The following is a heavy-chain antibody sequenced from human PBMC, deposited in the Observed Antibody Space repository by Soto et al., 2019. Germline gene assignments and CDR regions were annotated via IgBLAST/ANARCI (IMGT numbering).Heavy chain of an antibody. CDR3: AKDKSGGVVTPRWFQH. J-gene: IGHJ1*01. Sequence: EVQLVESGGGLVQPGRSLRLSCAASGFTFDDYAMHWVRQAPGKGLEWVSGISWNSGSIGYADSVKGRFTISRDNAKNSLYLQMNSLRAEDTALYYCAKDKSGGVVTPRWFQHWGQGTLVTVSS. CDR2: ISWNSGSI. D-gene: IGHD3-3*01. CDR1: GFTFDDYA. V-gene: IGHV3-9*01.